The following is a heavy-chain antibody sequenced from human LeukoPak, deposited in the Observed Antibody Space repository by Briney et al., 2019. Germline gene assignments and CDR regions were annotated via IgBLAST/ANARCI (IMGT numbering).Heavy chain of an antibody. CDR3: ARVDWFDP. Sequence: SETLSLTCAVYGGSFGGYYWSWIRQPPGKGLEWIGEINHSGSTNYNPSLKSRVAISVDTSKNQFSLKLSSVTAADTAVYYCARVDWFDPWGQGTLVTVSS. CDR1: GGSFGGYY. J-gene: IGHJ5*02. CDR2: INHSGST. V-gene: IGHV4-34*01.